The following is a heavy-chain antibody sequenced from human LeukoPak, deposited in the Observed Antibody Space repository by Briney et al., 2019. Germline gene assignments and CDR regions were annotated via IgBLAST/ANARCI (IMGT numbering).Heavy chain of an antibody. J-gene: IGHJ4*02. CDR1: GFTFSNYE. Sequence: GGSLRLSCAASGFTFSNYEMHWVRRAPGKGLEWVSYISSGGSTVYYADSVKGRFTVSRDNAKNSLYLQMNSLRVEDTAFYYCARVDSGNYDYWGQGTLLTVSS. V-gene: IGHV3-48*03. CDR3: ARVDSGNYDY. CDR2: ISSGGSTV. D-gene: IGHD1-26*01.